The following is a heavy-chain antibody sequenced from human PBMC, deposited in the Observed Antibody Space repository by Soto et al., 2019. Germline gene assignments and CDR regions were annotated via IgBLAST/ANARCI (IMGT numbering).Heavy chain of an antibody. J-gene: IGHJ4*02. CDR2: ISGSGST. D-gene: IGHD6-13*01. CDR1: GFTFSSYA. Sequence: EVQLLESGGGLVQPGGSLRLSCAASGFTFSSYAMSWVRQAPGKGLEWVSAISGSGSTYYADSVKGRFTISRDNSKNTLYLQMNSLKAEDTAVYYCAKTPPIYSSSWYVDYWGQGTLDTVSS. V-gene: IGHV3-23*01. CDR3: AKTPPIYSSSWYVDY.